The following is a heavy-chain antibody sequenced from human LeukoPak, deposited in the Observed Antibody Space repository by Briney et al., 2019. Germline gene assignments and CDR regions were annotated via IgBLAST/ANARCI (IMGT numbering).Heavy chain of an antibody. D-gene: IGHD3-10*01. CDR2: ISYDGSNK. V-gene: IGHV3-30*18. Sequence: GGSLRLSCAASGFTFSPYGLHWVRQAPGKGLEWVALISYDGSNKNYADSVRGRFTISRDNSKNTLYLQMNSLRAEDTAVYYCAKDSSSTWFGGDSKWGQGTLVTVSS. CDR1: GFTFSPYG. CDR3: AKDSSSTWFGGDSK. J-gene: IGHJ4*02.